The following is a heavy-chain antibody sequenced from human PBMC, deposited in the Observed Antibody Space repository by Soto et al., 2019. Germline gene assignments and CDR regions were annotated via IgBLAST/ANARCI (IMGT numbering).Heavy chain of an antibody. CDR3: ARGGNRYSNVASGVGGFDY. CDR1: GASISSSY. Sequence: ETLSLTCTVSGASISSSYWSWIRQSPERGLEWIAYVYHTGATNYNPSLKSRVTISLDTSKGQFSLNLTSLTTADTAVYFCARGGNRYSNVASGVGGFDYWGQGSLVTVSS. V-gene: IGHV4-59*01. D-gene: IGHD5-12*01. J-gene: IGHJ4*02. CDR2: VYHTGAT.